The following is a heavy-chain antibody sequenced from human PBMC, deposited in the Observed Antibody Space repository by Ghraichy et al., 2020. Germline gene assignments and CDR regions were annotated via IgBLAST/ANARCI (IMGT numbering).Heavy chain of an antibody. D-gene: IGHD3-22*01. V-gene: IGHV3-23*01. Sequence: GSLNISCAASGFTFSTFSNYAMSWVRQAPGKGLEWVSTIHGTGSGTYSTDSVTGRFTISRDSSKNTLYLQMNSLRAEDTAVYYCAKDRDYYDSSGYYFNAFDIWGQGTMVTVSS. CDR3: AKDRDYYDSSGYYFNAFDI. J-gene: IGHJ3*02. CDR2: IHGTGSGT. CDR1: GFTFSTFSNYA.